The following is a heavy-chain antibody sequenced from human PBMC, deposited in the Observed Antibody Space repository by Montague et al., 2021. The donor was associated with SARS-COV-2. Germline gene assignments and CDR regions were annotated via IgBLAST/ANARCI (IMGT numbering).Heavy chain of an antibody. D-gene: IGHD2-2*01. J-gene: IGHJ4*02. Sequence: SETLSLTGTVSGGSISGYWTWMRQPPGKGLEWLGHIYYTGSTKYNPSLKSRVTISIDTPKNQFSLKLRSVTAADTAVYFCARAQTTCFMANCVNYFDYWGQGALVTVSS. CDR3: ARAQTTCFMANCVNYFDY. CDR1: GGSISGY. V-gene: IGHV4-59*01. CDR2: IYYTGST.